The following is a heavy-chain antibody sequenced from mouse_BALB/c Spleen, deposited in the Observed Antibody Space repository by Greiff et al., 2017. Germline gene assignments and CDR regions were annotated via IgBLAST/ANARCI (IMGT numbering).Heavy chain of an antibody. J-gene: IGHJ1*01. D-gene: IGHD2-3*01. CDR1: GYSITSGYY. V-gene: IGHV3-6*02. Sequence: VQLKESGPGLVKPSQSLSLTCSVTGYSITSGYYWNWIRQFPGNKLEWMGYISYDGSNNYNPSLKNRISITRDTSKNQFFLKLNSVTTEDTATYYCARGDDGYYTLYWYFDVWGAGTTVTVSS. CDR2: ISYDGSN. CDR3: ARGDDGYYTLYWYFDV.